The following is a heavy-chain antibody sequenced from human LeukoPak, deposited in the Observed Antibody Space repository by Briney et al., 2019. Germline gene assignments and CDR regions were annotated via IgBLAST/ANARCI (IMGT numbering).Heavy chain of an antibody. D-gene: IGHD1-26*01. CDR1: GGTLSSYA. J-gene: IGHJ5*02. V-gene: IGHV1-69*04. CDR2: IIPILGIA. CDR3: ARGPGRYYERWFDP. Sequence: SVKVSCKASGGTLSSYAISWVRQAPGQGLEWMGRIIPILGIANYAQKFQGRVTITADKSTSTAYMELSSLRSEDTAVYYCARGPGRYYERWFDPWGQGTLVTVSS.